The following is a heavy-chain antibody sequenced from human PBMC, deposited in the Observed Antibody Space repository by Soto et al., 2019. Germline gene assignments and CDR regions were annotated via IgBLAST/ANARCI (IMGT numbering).Heavy chain of an antibody. D-gene: IGHD3-10*01. J-gene: IGHJ4*02. V-gene: IGHV1-69*08. Sequence: QVQLVQSGAEVKKPGSSVKVSCKASGGTFSSYTISWVRQAPGQGLEWMGRIIPILGIANYAQKFQGRVTITADKSTSTAYMELSSLRSEDTAVYYCARDTAYYGSGSYYYFDYWGQGTLVTVSS. CDR1: GGTFSSYT. CDR3: ARDTAYYGSGSYYYFDY. CDR2: IIPILGIA.